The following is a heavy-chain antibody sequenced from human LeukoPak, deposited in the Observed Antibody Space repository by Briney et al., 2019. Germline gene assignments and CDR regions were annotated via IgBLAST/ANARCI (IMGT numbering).Heavy chain of an antibody. V-gene: IGHV4-59*01. D-gene: IGHD6-19*01. CDR1: GGSISSSF. Sequence: SETLSLTCTVSGGSISSSFWTWIRQPPWKGLEWIGYIYYSGSTNYNPSLKSRVTISVDTSKNQFSLNLSSVTAADTAVYYCARDHASGWYGMDVWGQGTTVTVSS. CDR2: IYYSGST. CDR3: ARDHASGWYGMDV. J-gene: IGHJ6*02.